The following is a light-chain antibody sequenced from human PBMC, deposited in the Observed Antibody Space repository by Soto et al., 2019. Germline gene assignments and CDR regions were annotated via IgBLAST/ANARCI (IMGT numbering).Light chain of an antibody. Sequence: DIQMTQSPSSVSASVGDRVTITCRASQGITRWLAWYQQKPGKAPKLLIYAASRLEREVSSRFSGSGSGTDVTLTISSLQPEDSATNYWQQANSFPLTFGGGTKVQIK. CDR2: AAS. J-gene: IGKJ4*01. V-gene: IGKV1-12*01. CDR1: QGITRW. CDR3: QQANSFPLT.